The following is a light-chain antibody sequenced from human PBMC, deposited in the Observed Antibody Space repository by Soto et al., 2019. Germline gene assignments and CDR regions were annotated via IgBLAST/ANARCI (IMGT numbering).Light chain of an antibody. CDR3: QQYGSSRT. Sequence: EIVLTQSPGTLSLSPGERATLSCRASQSVSSSYLAWYQQKPGQAPRLLIYGASSRATGIPDRFSGSGSGTDFTLTISGREPEDCAVYYCQQYGSSRTFGQGTKVEIK. J-gene: IGKJ1*01. CDR2: GAS. V-gene: IGKV3-20*01. CDR1: QSVSSSY.